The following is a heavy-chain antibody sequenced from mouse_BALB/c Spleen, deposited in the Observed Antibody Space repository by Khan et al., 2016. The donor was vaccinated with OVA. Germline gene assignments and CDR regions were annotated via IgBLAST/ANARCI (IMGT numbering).Heavy chain of an antibody. V-gene: IGHV1-4*01. Sequence: QVQLQQSGAELARPGASVKMSCKASGYIFTSYMIHWVKQRPGQGLEWIGDINPSSGYNNYNQKFKDKATLTADKSSSTAYMQLSSLTSEDSGVXYCTRGGYGSFDYWGQGTQVTVSA. CDR1: GYIFTSYM. J-gene: IGHJ3*01. CDR3: TRGGYGSFDY. CDR2: INPSSGYN. D-gene: IGHD1-1*01.